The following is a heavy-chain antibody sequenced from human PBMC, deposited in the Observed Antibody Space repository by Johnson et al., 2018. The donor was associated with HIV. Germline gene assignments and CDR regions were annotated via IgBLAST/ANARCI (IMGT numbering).Heavy chain of an antibody. CDR3: ALRDGYNYELDPVRHFDI. J-gene: IGHJ3*02. V-gene: IGHV3-30*03. CDR2: MSYDGINK. D-gene: IGHD5-24*01. CDR1: GFTFSNYG. Sequence: QVHLVESGGGVVQPGRSLRLSCAASGFTFSNYGMHWVRQGPGKGLEWVAVMSYDGINKYYADSVKGRFTISRDNSKNTLYLQMNSLRAEDTAVYYCALRDGYNYELDPVRHFDIWGQGTMVTVSS.